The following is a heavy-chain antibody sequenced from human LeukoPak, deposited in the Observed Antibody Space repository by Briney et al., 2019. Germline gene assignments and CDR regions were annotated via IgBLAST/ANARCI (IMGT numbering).Heavy chain of an antibody. CDR3: AREPSYSSSWYTTCDH. J-gene: IGHJ5*02. Sequence: GGSLRLSCTASGFTFGDYAMSWFRQAPGKGLEWVGFIRSKAYGGTTEYAASVKGRFTISRDNAKKSLYLQMNSLRAEDTAVYYCAREPSYSSSWYTTCDHWGQGILVTVSS. D-gene: IGHD6-13*01. CDR1: GFTFGDYA. V-gene: IGHV3-49*03. CDR2: IRSKAYGGTT.